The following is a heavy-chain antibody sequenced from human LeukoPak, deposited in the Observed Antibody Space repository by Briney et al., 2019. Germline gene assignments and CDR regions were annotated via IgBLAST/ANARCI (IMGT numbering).Heavy chain of an antibody. CDR3: ARDGALDRYDYWSGSDSRYFDY. V-gene: IGHV1-2*06. CDR1: GYTFTGYY. CDR2: INPNSGGT. J-gene: IGHJ4*02. D-gene: IGHD3-3*01. Sequence: GASVKVSCKASGYTFTGYYMHWVRQAPGQGLEWMRRINPNSGGTNYAQKFQGRVTMTRDTSISTAYMELSRLRSDDTAVYYCARDGALDRYDYWSGSDSRYFDYWGPGTLVTVSS.